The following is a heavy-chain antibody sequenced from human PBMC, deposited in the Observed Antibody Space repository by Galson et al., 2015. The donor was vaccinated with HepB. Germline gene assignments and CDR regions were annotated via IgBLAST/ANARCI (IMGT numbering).Heavy chain of an antibody. J-gene: IGHJ3*02. CDR2: ISSSSSTI. Sequence: SLRLSCAASGFTFSSYSMNWVRQAPGKGLEWVSYISSSSSTIYYADSVKGRFTISRDNAKNSLYLQMNSLRAEDTAVYYCARVRGPAADDAFDIWGQGTMVTASS. D-gene: IGHD6-13*01. V-gene: IGHV3-48*04. CDR3: ARVRGPAADDAFDI. CDR1: GFTFSSYS.